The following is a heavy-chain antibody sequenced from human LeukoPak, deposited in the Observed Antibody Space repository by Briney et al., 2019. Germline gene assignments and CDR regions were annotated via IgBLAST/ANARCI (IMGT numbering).Heavy chain of an antibody. D-gene: IGHD3-22*01. CDR3: ARGGDYYDSSGYSDY. Sequence: GGSLTLSCAASGFPLCIHEMMWVRPAPGKGLVWVSYSSSSVSTIYYANTVNGRCTISRDNAKNSLYLQMNSLRAEDTAVYYFARGGDYYDSSGYSDYWGQGTLVTVSS. CDR2: SSSSVSTI. CDR1: GFPLCIHE. J-gene: IGHJ4*02. V-gene: IGHV3-48*03.